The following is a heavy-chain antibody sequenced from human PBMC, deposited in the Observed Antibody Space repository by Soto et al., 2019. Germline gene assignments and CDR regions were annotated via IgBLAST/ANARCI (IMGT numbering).Heavy chain of an antibody. CDR1: GFTFSSYA. V-gene: IGHV3-23*01. Sequence: PGGSLRLSCAASGFTFSSYAMSWVRQAPGKGLEWVSAISGSGGSTYYADSVKGRFTISRDNSKNTLYLQMSSLRAEDTAVYYCAKDGSGYSYGYDDYWGQGTLVTVSS. CDR2: ISGSGGST. CDR3: AKDGSGYSYGYDDY. D-gene: IGHD5-18*01. J-gene: IGHJ4*02.